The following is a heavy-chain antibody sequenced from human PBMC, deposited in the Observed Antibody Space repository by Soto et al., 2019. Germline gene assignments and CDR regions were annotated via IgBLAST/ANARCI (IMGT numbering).Heavy chain of an antibody. CDR2: ISYDGITK. D-gene: IGHD2-15*01. V-gene: IGHV3-30*18. CDR1: GFTFSSYG. J-gene: IGHJ6*02. Sequence: QVQLVESGGGVVQPGRSLRLSCAASGFTFSSYGMHWVRQAPGKGLEWVAVISYDGITKYYADSVKGRFTISRDNSKNTLCLQMNSLRAEDTAVYYCAKDKRVYCSGGSCYYGMDVWGQGTTVTVSS. CDR3: AKDKRVYCSGGSCYYGMDV.